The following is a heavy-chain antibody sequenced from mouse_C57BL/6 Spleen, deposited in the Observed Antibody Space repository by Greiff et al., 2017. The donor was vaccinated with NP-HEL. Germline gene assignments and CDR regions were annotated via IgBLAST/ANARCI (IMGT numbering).Heavy chain of an antibody. D-gene: IGHD1-1*01. CDR3: DRGSGFASGSY. J-gene: IGHJ3*01. V-gene: IGHV1-82*01. Sequence: QVQLQQSGPELVKPGASVKISCKASGYAFSSSWMNWVKQRPGKGLEWIGRIYPGDGDTNYNGKFKGKATLTADKSSSTAYMQLSSLTSEDSAVCLDDRGSGFASGSYWGQGTLVTVSA. CDR1: GYAFSSSW. CDR2: IYPGDGDT.